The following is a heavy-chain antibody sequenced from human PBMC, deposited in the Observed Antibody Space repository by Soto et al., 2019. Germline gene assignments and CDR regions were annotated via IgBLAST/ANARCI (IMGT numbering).Heavy chain of an antibody. CDR3: ARGAAAGTSTFGY. CDR1: GYTFTGYY. CDR2: INPNSGGT. D-gene: IGHD6-13*01. J-gene: IGHJ4*02. V-gene: IGHV1-2*04. Sequence: ASVKVSSTASGYTFTGYYMHCVRQAPGQGLEWMGWINPNSGGTNYAQKFQGWVTMTRDTSISTAYMELSRLRSDDTAVYYCARGAAAGTSTFGYWGQGTLVTVSS.